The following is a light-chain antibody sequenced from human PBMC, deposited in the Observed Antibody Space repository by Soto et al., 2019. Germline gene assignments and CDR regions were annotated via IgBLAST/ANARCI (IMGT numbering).Light chain of an antibody. V-gene: IGKV3-15*01. CDR3: QQYNDWPLWT. CDR2: GAS. J-gene: IGKJ1*01. Sequence: EILMTQSPATLSVSPGERATRSCRASQGISSTLAWYQQNPGQAPRLLIYGASTRTTGIPARFSGSGSGTDFTLTIRSVQSEDFAVYYCQQYNDWPLWTFGQGTKVDIK. CDR1: QGISST.